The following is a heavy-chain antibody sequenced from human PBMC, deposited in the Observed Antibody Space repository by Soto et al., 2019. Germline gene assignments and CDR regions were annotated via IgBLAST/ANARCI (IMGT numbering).Heavy chain of an antibody. CDR1: GGTFRNYP. Sequence: QVQLVQSGAEVKKPGSSVKVSCKASGGTFRNYPITWVRQAPGQGLEWMGRVIPLLDMTNYAQTFQGRVTFTAHKSTSTSFTQLSSLRSDDTAVYYCARARAPILHAPPDGLDVWGQGTTVTVSS. V-gene: IGHV1-69*02. CDR2: VIPLLDMT. J-gene: IGHJ6*02. CDR3: ARARAPILHAPPDGLDV.